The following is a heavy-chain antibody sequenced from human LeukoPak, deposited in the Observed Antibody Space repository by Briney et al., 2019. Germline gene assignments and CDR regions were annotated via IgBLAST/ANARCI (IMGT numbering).Heavy chain of an antibody. D-gene: IGHD3-22*01. CDR2: INPNSGGT. J-gene: IGHJ4*02. CDR1: GYTFTGYY. Sequence: ASVKVSCKASGYTFTGYYMHWVRQAPGQGLEWMGWINPNSGGTNYAQKFQGRVTMTRDTPISTAYMELSRLRSDDTAVYYCARDGATYYYDSSGYYYDYWGQGTLVTVSS. CDR3: ARDGATYYYDSSGYYYDY. V-gene: IGHV1-2*02.